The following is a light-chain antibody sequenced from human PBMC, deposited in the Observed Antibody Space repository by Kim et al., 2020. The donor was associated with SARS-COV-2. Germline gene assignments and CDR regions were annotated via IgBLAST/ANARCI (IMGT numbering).Light chain of an antibody. CDR1: KLGDEY. J-gene: IGLJ2*01. CDR2: QDS. V-gene: IGLV3-1*01. CDR3: QAWDSSNVV. Sequence: VSPGQRARLTCCGDKLGDEYACWYQQKPGQSPVLVIYQDSRRPSGIPERFSGSNSGNTATLTISETQAMDEADYYCQAWDSSNVVFGGGTQLTVL.